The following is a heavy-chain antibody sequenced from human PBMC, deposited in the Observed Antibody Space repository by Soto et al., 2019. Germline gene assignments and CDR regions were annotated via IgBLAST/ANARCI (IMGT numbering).Heavy chain of an antibody. J-gene: IGHJ6*02. CDR3: ASSKNYDYVWGSYRLPYYYYYGMDV. CDR1: GGSISSGDYY. Sequence: SETLSLTCTVSGGSISSGDYYWSWIRQPPGKGLEWIGYIYYSGSTYYNPSLKSRVTISVDTSKNQFSLKLSSVTAADTAVYYCASSKNYDYVWGSYRLPYYYYYGMDVWGQGTTVTVSS. D-gene: IGHD3-16*02. V-gene: IGHV4-30-4*01. CDR2: IYYSGST.